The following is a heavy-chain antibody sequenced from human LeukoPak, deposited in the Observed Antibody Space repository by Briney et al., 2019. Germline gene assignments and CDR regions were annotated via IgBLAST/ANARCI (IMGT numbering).Heavy chain of an antibody. J-gene: IGHJ3*02. V-gene: IGHV5-51*01. Sequence: GASLQISCKGSGSIFTKYWIGWVRQLPGKGLEWMGIIYPDDSDSRYSPSFQGEVTISADKTISTAYLEWSSLKASDTAMYYCARRLFFDSSGYGNAFDIWGQGTMITVSS. D-gene: IGHD3-22*01. CDR2: IYPDDSDS. CDR3: ARRLFFDSSGYGNAFDI. CDR1: GSIFTKYW.